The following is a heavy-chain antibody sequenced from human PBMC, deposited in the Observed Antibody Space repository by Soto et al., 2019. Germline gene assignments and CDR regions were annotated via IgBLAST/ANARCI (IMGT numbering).Heavy chain of an antibody. CDR2: IIPIFGTA. V-gene: IGHV1-69*13. CDR3: ARGGRFSPNYYYGMDV. J-gene: IGHJ6*02. D-gene: IGHD3-3*01. CDR1: GGTFSSYA. Sequence: GASVKVSCKASGGTFSSYAISWVRRAPGQGLEWMGGIIPIFGTANYAQKFQGRVTITADESTSTAYMELSSLRSEDTAVYYCARGGRFSPNYYYGMDVWGQGTTVTVSS.